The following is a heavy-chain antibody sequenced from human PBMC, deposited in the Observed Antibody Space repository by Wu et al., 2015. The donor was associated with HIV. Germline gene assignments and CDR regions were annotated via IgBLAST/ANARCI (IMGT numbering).Heavy chain of an antibody. J-gene: IGHJ6*02. CDR3: AREGYSGPRFGPYYYYGMDV. D-gene: IGHD1-26*01. V-gene: IGHV1-69*05. Sequence: QVLLVQSGAELKRPGSSVKVSCKASGGTFSSYAISWVRQAPGQGLEWMGGIIPIFGTANYAQKFQGRVTITTDESTSTAYMELSSLRSEDTAVYYCAREGYSGPRFGPYYYYGMDVWGQGTTVTVSS. CDR2: IIPIFGTA. CDR1: GGTFSSYA.